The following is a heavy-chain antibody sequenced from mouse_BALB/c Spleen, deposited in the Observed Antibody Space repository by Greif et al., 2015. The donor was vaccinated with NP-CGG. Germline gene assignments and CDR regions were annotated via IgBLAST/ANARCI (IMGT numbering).Heavy chain of an antibody. CDR3: ARERDPSYYFDY. CDR1: GYAFTNYL. D-gene: IGHD1-2*01. CDR2: INPGSGGT. J-gene: IGHJ2*01. Sequence: QVQLQQSGAELVRPGTSVKVSCKASGYAFTNYLIEWVKQRPGQGLEWIGVINPGSGGTNYNEKFKGKATLTADKSSSTAYMQLSSLTSDDSAVYFCARERDPSYYFDYWGQGTTLTVSS. V-gene: IGHV1-54*01.